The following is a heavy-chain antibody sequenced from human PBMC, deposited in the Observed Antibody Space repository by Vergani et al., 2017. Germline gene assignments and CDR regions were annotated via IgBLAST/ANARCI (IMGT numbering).Heavy chain of an antibody. J-gene: IGHJ4*02. CDR1: GYTFTSYY. D-gene: IGHD4-17*01. CDR3: ARDTPLNGDEIDY. CDR2: INPSGGST. Sequence: QVQLVQSGAEVKKPGASVKVSCKASGYTFTSYYMHWVRQAPGQGLEWMGIINPSGGSTSYAQKFQGRVTMTTDTSTSTAYMELRSLRSDDTAVYYCARDTPLNGDEIDYWGQGTLVTVSS. V-gene: IGHV1-46*01.